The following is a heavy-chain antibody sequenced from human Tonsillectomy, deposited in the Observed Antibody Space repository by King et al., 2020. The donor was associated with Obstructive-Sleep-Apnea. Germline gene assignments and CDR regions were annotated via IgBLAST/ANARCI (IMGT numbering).Heavy chain of an antibody. CDR3: AKVSRVCSGGSCYPDDDAFDI. V-gene: IGHV3-9*01. J-gene: IGHJ3*02. CDR1: GFTFDDYA. CDR2: ISWNSGSI. D-gene: IGHD2-15*01. Sequence: VQLVESGGGLVQPGRSLRLSCAASGFTFDDYAMHWVRQAPGKGLEWVSGISWNSGSIGYADSVKGRFTISRDNAKNSLYLQMNSLRAEDTDLYYCAKVSRVCSGGSCYPDDDAFDIWGQGTMVTVSS.